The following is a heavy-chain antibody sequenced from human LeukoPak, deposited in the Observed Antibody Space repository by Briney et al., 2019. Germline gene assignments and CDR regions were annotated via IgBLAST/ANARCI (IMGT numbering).Heavy chain of an antibody. Sequence: GGSLRLSCAASGFTFSSYEMNWVRQAPGKGLEWVSVIYSGGSTYYADSVKGRFTISRDNSKNTLYLQMNRLRAEDTAVYYCAGDGCPSGGSCYSSNWGQGTLVTVSS. CDR2: IYSGGST. CDR3: AGDGCPSGGSCYSSN. D-gene: IGHD2-15*01. CDR1: GFTFSSYE. V-gene: IGHV3-53*01. J-gene: IGHJ4*02.